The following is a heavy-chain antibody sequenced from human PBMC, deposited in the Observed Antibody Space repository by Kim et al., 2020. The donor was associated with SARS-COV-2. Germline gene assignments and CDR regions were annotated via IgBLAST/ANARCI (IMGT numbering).Heavy chain of an antibody. Sequence: SETLSLTCTVSGGSISSSSYYWGWIRQPPGKGLEWIGSIYYSGSTYYNPSLKSRVTISVDTSKNQFSLKLSSVTAADTAVYYCARHRLYGSGTYYYYYGMDVWGQGTTVTVSS. CDR2: IYYSGST. CDR3: ARHRLYGSGTYYYYYGMDV. J-gene: IGHJ6*02. CDR1: GGSISSSSYY. V-gene: IGHV4-39*01. D-gene: IGHD3-10*01.